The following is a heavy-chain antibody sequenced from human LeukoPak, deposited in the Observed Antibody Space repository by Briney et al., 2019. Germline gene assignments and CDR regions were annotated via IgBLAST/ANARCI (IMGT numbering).Heavy chain of an antibody. CDR3: ARQECNGGSCYSRAIWFDP. J-gene: IGHJ5*02. Sequence: SETLSVTCNVSGGSISDTSYYWGWIRQPPGKGLEWLGSIYHTGTTYYSPSLKSRVTISVHTSKNQFSLKLSSVTAADTAVYYCARQECNGGSCYSRAIWFDPWGQGTLVTVSS. V-gene: IGHV4-39*01. CDR2: IYHTGTT. D-gene: IGHD2-15*01. CDR1: GGSISDTSYY.